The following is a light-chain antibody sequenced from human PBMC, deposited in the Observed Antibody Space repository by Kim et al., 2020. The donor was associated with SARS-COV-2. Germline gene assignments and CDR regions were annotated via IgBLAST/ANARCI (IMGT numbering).Light chain of an antibody. CDR2: GAS. J-gene: IGKJ1*01. Sequence: SPGEKATLSCRVSQSVSSSSLAWYQQKPGQAPILLIYGASNWATGIPDRFSGSGSGTDFILTISGVEPEDSAVYYCQQYGSSPQTFGQGTKVEIK. CDR3: QQYGSSPQT. V-gene: IGKV3-20*01. CDR1: QSVSSSS.